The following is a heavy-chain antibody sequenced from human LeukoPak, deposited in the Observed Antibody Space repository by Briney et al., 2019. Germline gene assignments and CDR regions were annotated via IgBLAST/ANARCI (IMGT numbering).Heavy chain of an antibody. J-gene: IGHJ5*02. Sequence: GGSLRLSCAASVFTVSSTFISWVRRAPGKGLEWVSVIYRCGSTYVADSVKGRLTVSSANSKTTLYLKMNSLRAEDTALYYCARPRDDNSGWYISWGQGSLVTVSS. V-gene: IGHV3-53*01. CDR1: VFTVSSTF. CDR2: IYRCGST. CDR3: ARPRDDNSGWYIS. D-gene: IGHD6-19*01.